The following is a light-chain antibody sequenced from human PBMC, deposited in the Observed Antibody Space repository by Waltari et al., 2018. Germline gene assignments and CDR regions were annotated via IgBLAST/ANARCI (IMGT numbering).Light chain of an antibody. CDR1: SNTIASYNS. J-gene: IGLJ1*01. CDR2: EAN. Sequence: QSALTQPASVSGSPGQSITISCTGASNTIASYNSVSWYQQHPGKAPQPMIYEANKRPSGVSHRFSASRSGNTASLTISGLQAEDEADYYCCSYGGPSIYVFGNATRVTV. V-gene: IGLV2-23*01. CDR3: CSYGGPSIYV.